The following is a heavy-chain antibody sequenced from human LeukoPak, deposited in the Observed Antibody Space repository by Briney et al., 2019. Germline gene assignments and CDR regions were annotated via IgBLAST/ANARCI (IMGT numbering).Heavy chain of an antibody. Sequence: GGSLRLSCAASGFTFSSYAMSWVRHAPGKGLEWVSAVSGSGGSTYYADSVKGRFTISRDNSKNTLYLQMNSLRAEDTAVYYCAKGVAAGIRWYFDLWGRGTLVTVSS. CDR1: GFTFSSYA. V-gene: IGHV3-23*01. J-gene: IGHJ2*01. CDR2: VSGSGGST. D-gene: IGHD6-13*01. CDR3: AKGVAAGIRWYFDL.